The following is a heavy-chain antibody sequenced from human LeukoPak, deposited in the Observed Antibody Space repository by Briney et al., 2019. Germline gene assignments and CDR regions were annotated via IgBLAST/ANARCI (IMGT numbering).Heavy chain of an antibody. CDR2: IYYSGST. CDR1: GGSISSSYYY. J-gene: IGHJ3*02. V-gene: IGHV4-39*07. Sequence: TSETLSLTCTVSGGSISSSYYYWGWIRQPPGKGLEWIGSIYYSGSTNYNPSLKSRVTISVDTSKNQFSLKLSSVTAADTAVYYCARGPLNRHDAFDIWGQGTMVTVSS. CDR3: ARGPLNRHDAFDI.